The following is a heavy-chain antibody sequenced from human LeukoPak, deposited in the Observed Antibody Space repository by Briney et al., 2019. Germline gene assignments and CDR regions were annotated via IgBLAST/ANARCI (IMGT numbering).Heavy chain of an antibody. D-gene: IGHD2-15*01. Sequence: NPGESLKISCKGSGYSFTSYWIGWVRQMPGKGPEWMGIIYPGDSDTRYSPSFQGQVTISADKSISTAYLQWSSLKASDTAMYYCARHLGGCSGGSCYTPGPGAIDYWGQGTLVTVSS. CDR1: GYSFTSYW. V-gene: IGHV5-51*01. CDR3: ARHLGGCSGGSCYTPGPGAIDY. CDR2: IYPGDSDT. J-gene: IGHJ4*02.